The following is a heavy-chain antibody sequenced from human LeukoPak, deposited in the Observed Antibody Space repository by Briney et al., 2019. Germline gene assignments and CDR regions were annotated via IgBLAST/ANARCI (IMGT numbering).Heavy chain of an antibody. CDR3: AKDIVVVTAILFDY. CDR2: ISGSGSST. V-gene: IGHV3-23*01. D-gene: IGHD2-21*02. J-gene: IGHJ4*02. CDR1: GFTFSSYA. Sequence: GGSLRLSCTASGFTFSSYAMSWVRQAPGKGLEWVSAISGSGSSTYYADSVKGRFTISRDNSKNTLYLQMNSLRAEDTAVYYCAKDIVVVTAILFDYWGQGTLVTVSS.